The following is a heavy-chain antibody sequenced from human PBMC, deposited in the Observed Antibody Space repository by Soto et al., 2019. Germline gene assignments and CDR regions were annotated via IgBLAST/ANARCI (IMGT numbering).Heavy chain of an antibody. V-gene: IGHV3-48*01. J-gene: IGHJ5*02. Sequence: GGSLRLSCAASGFTFSSYSMNWVRQAPGKGLEWVSYISSSSSTIYYADSVKGRFTISRDNAKNSLYLQMNSLRAEDTAVYYCAREGYYLNWFDPWGQGTLVTSPQ. CDR1: GFTFSSYS. CDR2: ISSSSSTI. D-gene: IGHD3-10*01. CDR3: AREGYYLNWFDP.